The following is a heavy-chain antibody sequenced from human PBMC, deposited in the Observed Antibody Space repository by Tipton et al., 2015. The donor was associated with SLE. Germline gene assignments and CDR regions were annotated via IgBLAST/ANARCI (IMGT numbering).Heavy chain of an antibody. D-gene: IGHD2/OR15-2a*01. CDR1: GFTFNNYA. J-gene: IGHJ3*01. V-gene: IGHV3-23*01. Sequence: SLRLSCTASGFTFNNYAMNWVRQAPGKGLEWVSGISGSGDSTYSGDSAKGRFTISRDNSKKTLYLQMNSLRVEDTAIYYCAKAQGVIVPNDAFDFGGQGTMVTVSS. CDR3: AKAQGVIVPNDAFDF. CDR2: ISGSGDST.